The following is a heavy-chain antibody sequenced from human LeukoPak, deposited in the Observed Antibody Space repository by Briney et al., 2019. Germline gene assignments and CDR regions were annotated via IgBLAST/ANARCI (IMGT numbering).Heavy chain of an antibody. V-gene: IGHV1-69*05. CDR1: GYTFTSYG. Sequence: SVKVSCKASGYTFTSYGISWVRQAPGQGLEWMGGIIPIFGTANYAQKFQDRVTITTDESTSTGYMELSSLRSEDTAVYDCARLLAPTEGAFDIWGQGTMVTVSS. J-gene: IGHJ3*02. CDR3: ARLLAPTEGAFDI. D-gene: IGHD3-3*01. CDR2: IIPIFGTA.